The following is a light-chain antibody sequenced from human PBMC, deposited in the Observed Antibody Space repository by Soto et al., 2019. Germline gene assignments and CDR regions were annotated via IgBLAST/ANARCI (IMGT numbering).Light chain of an antibody. J-gene: IGLJ2*01. CDR1: SSNIGAGYD. CDR2: GNS. V-gene: IGLV1-40*01. Sequence: QTVVTQPPSVSGAPGQRVTISCTGSSSNIGAGYDVHWYQHLPGTAPKLLIYGNSNRPSGVPDRFSGSKSGTSASLAIIGLQAADEADYYCQSYDSSRSVVFGGGTKVTVL. CDR3: QSYDSSRSVV.